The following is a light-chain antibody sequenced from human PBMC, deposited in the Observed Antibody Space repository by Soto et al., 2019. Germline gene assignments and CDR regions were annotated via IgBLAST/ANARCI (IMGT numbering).Light chain of an antibody. V-gene: IGKV3-15*01. J-gene: IGKJ1*01. CDR1: QSISSN. Sequence: EIVMTQSPATLSVSPGERATLSCRASQSISSNLAWYQQKPGQGPRLLIYDAATRATGIPARFSGSGSGTDLTIIISSLQSEDFAVYYCQQYNNWLRWTFGQGTKVEIK. CDR3: QQYNNWLRWT. CDR2: DAA.